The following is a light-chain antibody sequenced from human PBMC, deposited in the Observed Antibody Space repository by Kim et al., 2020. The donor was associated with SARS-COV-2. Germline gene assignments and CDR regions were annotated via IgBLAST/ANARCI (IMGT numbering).Light chain of an antibody. Sequence: APGKTARITCGGNNIGSKSVHWYQRKPGQAPVLVIYYDSDRPSGIPERFSGSNSGNTATLTISRVEAGDEADYYCQVWDSSSDQYVFGTGTKVTVL. V-gene: IGLV3-21*04. J-gene: IGLJ1*01. CDR2: YDS. CDR1: NIGSKS. CDR3: QVWDSSSDQYV.